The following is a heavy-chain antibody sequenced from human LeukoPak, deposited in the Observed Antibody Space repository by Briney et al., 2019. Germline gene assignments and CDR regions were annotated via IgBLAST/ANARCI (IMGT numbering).Heavy chain of an antibody. CDR1: GFTFSSYW. CDR2: IYSDGT. J-gene: IGHJ4*02. CDR3: ARESYDSSGYYYGGGFDY. V-gene: IGHV3-74*01. D-gene: IGHD3-22*01. Sequence: GGSLRLSCAASGFTFSSYWIHWVRQAPGKGLVWVSRIYSDGTYYEYSGKGRGTISRDNAKNTLYLQINSLRAEDTAVYYCARESYDSSGYYYGGGFDYWGQGTLVTVSS.